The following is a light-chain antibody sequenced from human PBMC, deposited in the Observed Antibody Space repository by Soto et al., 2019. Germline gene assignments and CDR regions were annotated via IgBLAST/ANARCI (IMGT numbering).Light chain of an antibody. CDR2: AAS. CDR3: QQYYSYPRT. Sequence: AIRMTQSPSSLSASTGDRVTITCLASQGISSYLAWYQQKPGKAPKLLIYAASTLQSGVPSRFSGSGSRTDFTLTISCLQSEDFATYYCQQYYSYPRTFGQGTKVEIK. CDR1: QGISSY. V-gene: IGKV1-8*01. J-gene: IGKJ1*01.